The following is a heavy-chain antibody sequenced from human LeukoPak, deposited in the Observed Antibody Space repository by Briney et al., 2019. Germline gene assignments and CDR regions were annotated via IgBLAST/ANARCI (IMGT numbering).Heavy chain of an antibody. D-gene: IGHD4-11*01. J-gene: IGHJ6*04. CDR1: GFTFSSYA. CDR3: AKDLTPTVNIIVDMDV. V-gene: IGHV3-23*01. Sequence: PGGSLRLSCAASGFTFSSYAMSWVRQAPGKGLEWVSGITGSGGSTFYADSVKGRFTISRDNSKNTLYLQMNSLRAEDTAVYYCAKDLTPTVNIIVDMDVWGKGTTVTVSS. CDR2: ITGSGGST.